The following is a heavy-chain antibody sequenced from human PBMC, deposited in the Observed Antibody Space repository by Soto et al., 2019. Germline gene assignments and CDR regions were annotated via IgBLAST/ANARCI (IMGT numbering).Heavy chain of an antibody. CDR2: ISAYNGNT. CDR3: ARPRITGTTNRTFNYYYYGMDV. J-gene: IGHJ6*02. V-gene: IGHV1-18*01. D-gene: IGHD1-7*01. CDR1: GYTFTSYG. Sequence: ASVKVSCKASGYTFTSYGISWVRQAPGQGLEWMGWISAYNGNTNYAQKLQGRVTMTTDTSTSTAYMELRSLRSDDTAVYYCARPRITGTTNRTFNYYYYGMDVWGQGTTVTVSS.